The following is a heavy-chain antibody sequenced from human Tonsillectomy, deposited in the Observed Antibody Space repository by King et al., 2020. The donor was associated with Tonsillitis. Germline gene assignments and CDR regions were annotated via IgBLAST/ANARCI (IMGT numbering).Heavy chain of an antibody. D-gene: IGHD4-17*01. CDR3: ASVVFSTVTTSAEVSHYYFYYMDV. Sequence: QLVQSGAEVKKPGASVKVSCKASGYTFTSYGITWVRQAPGQGLEWMGWISPYNGNTKYAQKLQGRVTMTTDTSTSTAYMDLRSLRSDDTAVYYCASVVFSTVTTSAEVSHYYFYYMDVWGKGTTVTVPS. CDR2: ISPYNGNT. V-gene: IGHV1-18*01. J-gene: IGHJ6*03. CDR1: GYTFTSYG.